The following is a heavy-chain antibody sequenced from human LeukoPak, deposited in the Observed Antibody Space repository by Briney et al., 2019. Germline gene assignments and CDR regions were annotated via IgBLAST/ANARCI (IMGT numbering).Heavy chain of an antibody. CDR1: GYSISSGYY. Sequence: PSETLSLTCTVSGYSISSGYYWSWIRQPPGKGLEWIGEINHSGSTNYNPSLKSRVTISVDTSKDQFSLKLSSVTAADTAVYYCARGSPHYGSGSHYYYYMDVWGKGTTVTVSS. D-gene: IGHD3-10*01. J-gene: IGHJ6*03. CDR3: ARGSPHYGSGSHYYYYMDV. CDR2: INHSGST. V-gene: IGHV4-38-2*02.